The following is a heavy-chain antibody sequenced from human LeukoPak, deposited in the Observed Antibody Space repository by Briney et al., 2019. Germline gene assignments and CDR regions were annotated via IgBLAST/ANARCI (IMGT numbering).Heavy chain of an antibody. CDR3: TRDSGYIFDY. Sequence: GGSLRLSWAVSGFTFGDYAMSWVRQAPGKGLEWVGFIRSNTYGGTTEYAASVKGRFTVSRDDSKSIAYLQMNSLKTEDTAVYYCTRDSGYIFDYWGQGTLVTVSS. J-gene: IGHJ4*02. CDR2: IRSNTYGGTT. CDR1: GFTFGDYA. V-gene: IGHV3-49*04. D-gene: IGHD1-1*01.